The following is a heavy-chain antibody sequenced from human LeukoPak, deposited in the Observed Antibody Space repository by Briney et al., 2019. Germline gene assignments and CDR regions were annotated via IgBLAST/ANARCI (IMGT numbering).Heavy chain of an antibody. CDR2: INPSGGST. D-gene: IGHD2-8*01. V-gene: IGHV1-46*01. J-gene: IGHJ5*02. Sequence: ASVKVSCKAFGYTFTSYYMHWVRQAPGQGLEWMGIINPSGGSTSYAQKFQGRVTMTRDTSTSTVYMELSSLRSEDTAVYYCAQDISGGMYGIWFDPWGQGTLVTVSS. CDR1: GYTFTSYY. CDR3: AQDISGGMYGIWFDP.